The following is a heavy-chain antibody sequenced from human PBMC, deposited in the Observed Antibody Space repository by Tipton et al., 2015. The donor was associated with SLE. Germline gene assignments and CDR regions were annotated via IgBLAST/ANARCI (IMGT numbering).Heavy chain of an antibody. CDR1: GGSISSYY. CDR3: ARDSVGLVDNYHYYYMDV. CDR2: IYYSGST. Sequence: TLSLTCTVSGGSISSYYWSWIRQPPGKGLEWIGYIYYSGSTDYNPSLKSRVTISVDTSKNQFSLKLNSVTAADTAVYYCARDSVGLVDNYHYYYMDVWGKGTTVTISS. V-gene: IGHV4-59*01. J-gene: IGHJ6*03. D-gene: IGHD1-26*01.